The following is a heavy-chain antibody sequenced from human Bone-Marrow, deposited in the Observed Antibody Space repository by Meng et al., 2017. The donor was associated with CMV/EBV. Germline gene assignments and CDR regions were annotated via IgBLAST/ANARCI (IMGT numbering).Heavy chain of an antibody. CDR3: ARRGRVTIFGVVISKYYYYGMDV. Sequence: SETLSLTCAVYGGSFSGYYWSWIRQPPGKGLEWIGEINHSGSTNYNPSLKSRVTISVDTSKNQFSLKLSSVTAADTAVYYWARRGRVTIFGVVISKYYYYGMDVWGQGTTVTVSS. V-gene: IGHV4-34*01. J-gene: IGHJ6*02. CDR2: INHSGST. CDR1: GGSFSGYY. D-gene: IGHD3-3*01.